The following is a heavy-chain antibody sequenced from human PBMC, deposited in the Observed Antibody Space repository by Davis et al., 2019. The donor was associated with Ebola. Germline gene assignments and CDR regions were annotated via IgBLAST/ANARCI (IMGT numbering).Heavy chain of an antibody. CDR3: ARLGDYVWGSYRHDY. CDR2: INHSGST. CDR1: GGSISGYY. D-gene: IGHD3-16*02. Sequence: MPSETLSLTCTVSGGSISGYYWSWIRQPPGKGLEWIGEINHSGSTNYNPSLKSRVTISVDTSKNQFSLKLSSVTAADTAVYYCARLGDYVWGSYRHDYWGQGTLVTVSS. J-gene: IGHJ4*02. V-gene: IGHV4-34*01.